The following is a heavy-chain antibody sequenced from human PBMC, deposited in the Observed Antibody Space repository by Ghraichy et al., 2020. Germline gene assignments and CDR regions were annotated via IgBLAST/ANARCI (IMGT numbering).Heavy chain of an antibody. J-gene: IGHJ4*02. CDR1: GFTFSSYS. V-gene: IGHV3-21*01. CDR3: ARDLFYDSSGYSEKFDY. D-gene: IGHD3-22*01. Sequence: GGSLRLSCAASGFTFSSYSMNWVRQAPGKGLEWVSSISSSSSYIYYADSVKGRFTITRDNAKNSRYLQMNSLRAEDTAVYYCARDLFYDSSGYSEKFDYWGQGTLVTVSS. CDR2: ISSSSSYI.